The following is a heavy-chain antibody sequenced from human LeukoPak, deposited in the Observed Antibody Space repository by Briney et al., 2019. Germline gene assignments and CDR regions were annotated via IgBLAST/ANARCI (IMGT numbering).Heavy chain of an antibody. CDR3: ARDRVFGELNYYYMDV. Sequence: ASVKVSCKASGYTFTGSYMHWVRQAPGQGLEWMGRINPNGGGTNYAQKFQGRVTMTRDTSISTAYMELSRLRSDDTAVYYCARDRVFGELNYYYMDVWGKGTTVTVSS. D-gene: IGHD3-10*02. CDR1: GYTFTGSY. V-gene: IGHV1-2*06. CDR2: INPNGGGT. J-gene: IGHJ6*03.